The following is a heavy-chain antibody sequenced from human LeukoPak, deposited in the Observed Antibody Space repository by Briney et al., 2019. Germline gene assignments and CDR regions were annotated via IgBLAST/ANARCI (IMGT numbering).Heavy chain of an antibody. CDR3: AKHQVGGSPYYYYYGMDV. V-gene: IGHV4-59*01. CDR2: MHYSGST. J-gene: IGHJ6*02. CDR1: GGSISSYY. D-gene: IGHD1-26*01. Sequence: SETLSLTCTVSGGSISSYYCSWIRQPPGKGLEWIGNMHYSGSTNYNPSLKSRVTISIDTSKNQFSLKLTSVTAADTAVYYCAKHQVGGSPYYYYYGMDVWGQGTTVTVSS.